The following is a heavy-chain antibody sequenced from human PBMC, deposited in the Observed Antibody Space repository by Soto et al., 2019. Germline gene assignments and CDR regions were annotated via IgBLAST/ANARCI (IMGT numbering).Heavy chain of an antibody. CDR1: GGSISSGGYS. D-gene: IGHD2-15*01. Sequence: SETLSLTCAVSGGSISSGGYSWSWIRQPPGKGLEWIGYIYHSGSTYYNPSLKSRVTISVDTSKNQFSLKLSSVTAADTAVYYCARGQYRSIHRLRGYCSGGSCYPKAWFDPWGQGTLVTVSS. CDR2: IYHSGST. CDR3: ARGQYRSIHRLRGYCSGGSCYPKAWFDP. J-gene: IGHJ5*02. V-gene: IGHV4-30-2*01.